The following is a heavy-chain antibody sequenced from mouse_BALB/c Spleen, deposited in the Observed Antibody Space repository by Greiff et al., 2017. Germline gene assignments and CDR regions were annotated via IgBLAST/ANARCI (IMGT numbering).Heavy chain of an antibody. J-gene: IGHJ1*01. CDR1: GYTFTDYY. CDR2: IYPGSGNT. CDR3: AKEDGYYDWYFDV. D-gene: IGHD2-3*01. Sequence: LQESGPELVKPGASVKISCKASGYTFTDYYINWVKQKPGQGLEWIGWIYPGSGNTKYNEKFKGKATLTVDTSSSTAYMQLSSLTSEDTAVYFCAKEDGYYDWYFDVWGAGTTVTVSS. V-gene: IGHV1-84*02.